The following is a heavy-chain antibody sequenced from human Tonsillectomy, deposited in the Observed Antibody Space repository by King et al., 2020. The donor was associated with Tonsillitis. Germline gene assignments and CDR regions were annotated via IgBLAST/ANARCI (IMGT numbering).Heavy chain of an antibody. CDR2: ISYDGSNK. Sequence: VQLVESGGGVVQPGRSLRLSCAASGFTFRSYGMHWVRQAPGKGLEWVAVISYDGSNKYYADSVKGRFTISRDNSKNTLYLQMNSLRAEDTAVYYCAKHSSYYYGMDVWGQGTTVTVSS. CDR3: AKHSSYYYGMDV. D-gene: IGHD2-15*01. V-gene: IGHV3-30*18. CDR1: GFTFRSYG. J-gene: IGHJ6*02.